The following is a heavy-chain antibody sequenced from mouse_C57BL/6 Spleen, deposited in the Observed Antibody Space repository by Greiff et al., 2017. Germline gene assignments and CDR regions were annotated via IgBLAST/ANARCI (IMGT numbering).Heavy chain of an antibody. D-gene: IGHD4-1*01. J-gene: IGHJ2*01. CDR2: IDPSDSYT. V-gene: IGHV1-50*01. CDR1: GYTFTSYW. CDR3: ARRGWDDY. Sequence: QVQLQQPGAELVKPGASVKLSCKASGYTFTSYWMQWVKQRPGQGLEWIGEIDPSDSYTNYNQKFKGKATLTVDTSSSPAYMQLSSLTAEDSAVYCCARRGWDDYWGQGTTLTVSS.